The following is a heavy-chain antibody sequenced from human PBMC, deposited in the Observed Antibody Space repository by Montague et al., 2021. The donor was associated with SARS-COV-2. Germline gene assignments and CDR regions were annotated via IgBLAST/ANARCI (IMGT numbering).Heavy chain of an antibody. CDR3: ARGGEIDVWAPFGH. V-gene: IGHV3-21*01. Sequence: SRRLSCATSGFTFSRNSMNWVRQAPGKGLEWVSTISSDTLYTFYAESVKGRFTISRDNAKNELYLQMNSLRAEDMAVYYCARGGEIDVWAPFGHWGQGTLVTVSS. CDR1: GFTFSRNS. D-gene: IGHD3-16*01. J-gene: IGHJ4*02. CDR2: ISSDTLYT.